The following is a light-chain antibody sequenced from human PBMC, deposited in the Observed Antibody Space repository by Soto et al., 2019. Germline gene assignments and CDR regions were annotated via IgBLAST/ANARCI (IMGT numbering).Light chain of an antibody. CDR1: QGVSSSY. Sequence: EIVLTQSPGTLSLSPGERATLSCRASQGVSSSYLAWYQQKPGQPPRLLIYGASSRATGIPDRFSGSGSGTDFTLTITRREAEDFAVYYCQHYRTSFGGGTKVEIK. CDR2: GAS. CDR3: QHYRTS. V-gene: IGKV3-20*01. J-gene: IGKJ4*01.